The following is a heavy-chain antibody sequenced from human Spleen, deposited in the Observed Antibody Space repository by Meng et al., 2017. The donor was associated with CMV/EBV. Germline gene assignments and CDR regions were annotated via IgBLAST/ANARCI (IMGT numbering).Heavy chain of an antibody. D-gene: IGHD2-2*01. J-gene: IGHJ4*02. CDR2: MLYDGSKK. CDR3: ARGPIVETSWGDY. V-gene: IGHV3-30-3*01. CDR1: GFTVSKYA. Sequence: AASGFTVSKYAMRWVRQAPGKGLEWVAVMLYDGSKKYYADSVKGRFTISRDNSKNTLYLQMNSLRVEDTAMYYCARGPIVETSWGDYWGQGTLVTVSS.